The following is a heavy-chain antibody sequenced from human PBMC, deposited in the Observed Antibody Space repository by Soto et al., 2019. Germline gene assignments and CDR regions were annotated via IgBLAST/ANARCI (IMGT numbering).Heavy chain of an antibody. CDR3: ARTNSGGYGY. D-gene: IGHD6-19*01. CDR2: IIPIFGTA. J-gene: IGHJ4*02. Sequence: QVQLVQSGAEVKKPGSSVKVSCKASLGTFSSYAISWVRQDPGQGLEWMGGIIPIFGTANYAQKFQGRVTITANESTSTAYMELSILRSEDTAVYYCARTNSGGYGYWGQGTLVTVSS. V-gene: IGHV1-69*12. CDR1: LGTFSSYA.